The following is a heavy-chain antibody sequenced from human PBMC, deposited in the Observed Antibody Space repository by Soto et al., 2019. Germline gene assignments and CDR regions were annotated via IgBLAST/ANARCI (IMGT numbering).Heavy chain of an antibody. CDR1: GGTFPSYS. CDR2: IIPIFGTA. D-gene: IGHD3-10*01. V-gene: IGHV1-69*13. J-gene: IGHJ6*02. CDR3: ARERCMVRFFLLLRVRTKCKVV. Sequence: VNLSCNASGGTFPSYSISWVRQAPGQGLEWMGGIIPIFGTANYAQKFQGRVTITADESTSTAYMELSSLRSEDTAGYYCARERCMVRFFLLLRVRTKCKVVWGQGT.